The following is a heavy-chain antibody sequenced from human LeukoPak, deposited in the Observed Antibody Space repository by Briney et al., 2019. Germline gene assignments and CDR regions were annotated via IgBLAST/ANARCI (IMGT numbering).Heavy chain of an antibody. CDR1: GFTFTSDG. Sequence: GGSLRLSCAASGFTFTSDGMSWVRQAPGKGLEWVAVISYDGSNKNYVDSVKGRFTISRDNSKNTLYLQMSSLRGEDTAVYYCAKDHLAGYSYGGYYFDYWGQGTLVTVSS. CDR3: AKDHLAGYSYGGYYFDY. D-gene: IGHD5-18*01. CDR2: ISYDGSNK. V-gene: IGHV3-30*18. J-gene: IGHJ4*02.